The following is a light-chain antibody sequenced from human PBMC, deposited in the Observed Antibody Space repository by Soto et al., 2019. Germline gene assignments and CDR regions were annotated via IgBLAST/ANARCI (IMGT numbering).Light chain of an antibody. CDR3: QQYNSPWT. V-gene: IGKV1-5*01. J-gene: IGKJ1*01. CDR2: DAS. Sequence: DIQMTQSPSTLSASVGDRVTITCRAMQSISSWLAWYQQKPGKAPKLLIYDASSLESGLPSRFSGSGSGTEFTLTISSLQPDDFATYYCQQYNSPWTFGQGTKVEIK. CDR1: QSISSW.